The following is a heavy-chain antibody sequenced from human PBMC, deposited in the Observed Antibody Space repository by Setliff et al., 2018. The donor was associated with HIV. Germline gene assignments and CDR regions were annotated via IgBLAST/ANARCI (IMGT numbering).Heavy chain of an antibody. CDR1: GFTFSSYA. Sequence: PGGSLRLSCASSGFTFSSYAMTWVRQAPGKGLECVAVISGSGGDTYYAQKFQDRVTITADESTTTVYMEVRSLKSEDTALYYCARGPLYDYDRGYFDYWGQGTLVTVSS. CDR3: ARGPLYDYDRGYFDY. V-gene: IGHV3-23*01. CDR2: ISGSGGDT. D-gene: IGHD4-17*01. J-gene: IGHJ4*02.